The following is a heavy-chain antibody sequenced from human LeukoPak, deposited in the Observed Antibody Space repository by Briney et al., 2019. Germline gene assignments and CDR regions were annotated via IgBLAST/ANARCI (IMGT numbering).Heavy chain of an antibody. D-gene: IGHD3-22*01. CDR1: GFTFSSYA. Sequence: GGSLRLSCAASGFTFSSYALHWVRQAPGKGLEWVAVISYDGSNKYYADSVKGRFTISRDNSKNTLYLQMNSLRAEDTAVYYCARDAVIVVVRYYFDYWGQGTLVTVSS. J-gene: IGHJ4*02. CDR3: ARDAVIVVVRYYFDY. V-gene: IGHV3-30-3*01. CDR2: ISYDGSNK.